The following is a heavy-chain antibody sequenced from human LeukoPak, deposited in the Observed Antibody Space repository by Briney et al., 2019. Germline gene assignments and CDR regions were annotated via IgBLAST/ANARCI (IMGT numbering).Heavy chain of an antibody. D-gene: IGHD3-10*01. CDR3: ASLWFGEST. CDR1: GGSISSGGYY. Sequence: SETLSLTCTVSGGSISSGGYYWSWIRQPPGKGLEWIGYIYHSGSTYYNPSLKSRVTISVDRSKNQFSLKLSSVTAADTAVYYCASLWFGESTWGKGTLVTVSS. V-gene: IGHV4-30-2*01. CDR2: IYHSGST. J-gene: IGHJ5*02.